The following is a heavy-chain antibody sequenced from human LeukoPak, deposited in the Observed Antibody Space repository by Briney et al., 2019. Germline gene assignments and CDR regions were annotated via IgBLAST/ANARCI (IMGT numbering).Heavy chain of an antibody. V-gene: IGHV4-31*03. D-gene: IGHD1-26*01. Sequence: NPSETPSLTGTVSGGSISSGGYYWSWIRQHPGKGLEWIGYIYYSGSTYYNPSLKSRVTISVDTSKNQFSLKLSSVTAADTAVYYCARERWELRGGYYFDYWGQGTLVTVSS. CDR3: ARERWELRGGYYFDY. CDR2: IYYSGST. CDR1: GGSISSGGYY. J-gene: IGHJ4*02.